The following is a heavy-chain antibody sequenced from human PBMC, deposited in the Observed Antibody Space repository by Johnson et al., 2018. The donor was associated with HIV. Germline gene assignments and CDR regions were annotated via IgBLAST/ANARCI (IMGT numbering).Heavy chain of an antibody. V-gene: IGHV3-30-3*01. CDR3: ARRGAYSSGWYDDAFDI. D-gene: IGHD6-19*01. Sequence: QVQLVESGGGLVKPGGSLRLSCVASGFTFSYYAMHWVRQAPGKGLEWVAVISYDGSNKYYADSVKGRFTISRDNSKNTLYLQMNSLRTEDTAVYYCARRGAYSSGWYDDAFDIWGQGTMVTVSS. CDR2: ISYDGSNK. J-gene: IGHJ3*02. CDR1: GFTFSYYA.